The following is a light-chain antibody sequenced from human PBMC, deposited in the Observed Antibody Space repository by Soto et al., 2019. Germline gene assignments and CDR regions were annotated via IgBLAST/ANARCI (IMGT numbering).Light chain of an antibody. Sequence: EIVMTPSPATLSVSPGERATLSCRASQRVSSNLAWYQQKPGQAPRLLIYGASTRATGIPARFSGSGSGTEFTLTISSLQSEDFAVYYCQQYGTFGQGTKVEIK. CDR3: QQYGT. J-gene: IGKJ1*01. CDR1: QRVSSN. V-gene: IGKV3-15*01. CDR2: GAS.